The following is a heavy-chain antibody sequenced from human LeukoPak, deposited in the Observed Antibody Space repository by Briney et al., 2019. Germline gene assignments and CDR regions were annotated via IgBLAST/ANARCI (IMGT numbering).Heavy chain of an antibody. J-gene: IGHJ6*03. Sequence: PSETLSLTCAVYGGSFSGYYWSWIRQPPGKGLEWIGEINHSGSTNYNPSLESRVTISVDTSKNQFSLKLSSVTAADTAVYYCARVKFYYYYYMDVWGKGTTVTVSS. V-gene: IGHV4-34*01. CDR3: ARVKFYYYYYMDV. CDR1: GGSFSGYY. CDR2: INHSGST.